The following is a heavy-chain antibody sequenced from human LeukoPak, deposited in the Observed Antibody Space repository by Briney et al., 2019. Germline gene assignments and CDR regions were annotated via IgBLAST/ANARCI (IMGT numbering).Heavy chain of an antibody. V-gene: IGHV4-38-2*02. CDR3: ARVVASTSIDS. Sequence: SETLSLTCIVSGYSIISDYFWGWVRQPPGKGPEWIGSIFHSGSVYYNPSLKSRVTMSIDQSKNRLSLQLTSLTAADTAMYYCARVVASTSIDSWGQGTLVTVSS. CDR1: GYSIISDYF. D-gene: IGHD2-15*01. J-gene: IGHJ4*02. CDR2: IFHSGSV.